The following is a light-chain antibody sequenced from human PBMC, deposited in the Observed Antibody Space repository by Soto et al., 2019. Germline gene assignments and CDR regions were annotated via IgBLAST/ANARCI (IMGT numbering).Light chain of an antibody. V-gene: IGLV3-1*01. CDR1: KLGDKY. CDR2: QNN. Sequence: SYELTQPPSVSVSPGQTASITCSGDKLGDKYACWYQQKPGQSPVLVIYQNNTRPSGIPERFSGSNSGNTATLTISGTQAMEEADYSCRAWGSSIVVFGGGTKLTVL. CDR3: RAWGSSIVV. J-gene: IGLJ2*01.